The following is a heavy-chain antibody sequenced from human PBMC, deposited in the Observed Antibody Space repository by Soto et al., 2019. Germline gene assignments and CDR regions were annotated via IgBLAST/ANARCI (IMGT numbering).Heavy chain of an antibody. J-gene: IGHJ4*02. Sequence: EVQLVESGGGLVKPGRSLRLSCIASGFTFRDYAISWFRQAPGKGLQWVSFIRSNIYDGTTEYAASVKDRFSISRDDSKTIAYLQTDSLKTEDTGVYYCTRVSPDCSDGSCYPLNWGQGTLVTVSS. CDR1: GFTFRDYA. CDR3: TRVSPDCSDGSCYPLN. V-gene: IGHV3-49*05. CDR2: IRSNIYDGTT. D-gene: IGHD2-15*01.